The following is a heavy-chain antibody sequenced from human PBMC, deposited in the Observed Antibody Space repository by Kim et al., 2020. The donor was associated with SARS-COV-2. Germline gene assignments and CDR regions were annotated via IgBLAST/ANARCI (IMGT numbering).Heavy chain of an antibody. CDR3: STRRGY. Sequence: GGSLRLSCAASGFTFDDYAMHWVRQAPGKGLEWVSGISWNSGSIGYADSVKGRFTISRDNAKNSLYLQMNSLRAEDTALYYCSTRRGYWGQGTLVTVSS. J-gene: IGHJ4*02. D-gene: IGHD3-10*01. CDR1: GFTFDDYA. V-gene: IGHV3-9*01. CDR2: ISWNSGSI.